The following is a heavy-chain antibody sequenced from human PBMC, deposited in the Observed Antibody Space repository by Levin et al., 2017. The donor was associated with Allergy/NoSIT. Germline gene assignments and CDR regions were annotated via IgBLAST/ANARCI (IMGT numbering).Heavy chain of an antibody. CDR3: AKRAGYSSSWYKGGNDY. V-gene: IGHV3-23*01. Sequence: GGSLRLSCAASGFTFSSYAMSWVRQAPGKGLEWVSAISGSGGSTYYADSVKGRFTISRDNSKNTLYLQMNSLRAEDTAVYYCAKRAGYSSSWYKGGNDYWGQGTLVTVSS. J-gene: IGHJ4*02. D-gene: IGHD6-13*01. CDR1: GFTFSSYA. CDR2: ISGSGGST.